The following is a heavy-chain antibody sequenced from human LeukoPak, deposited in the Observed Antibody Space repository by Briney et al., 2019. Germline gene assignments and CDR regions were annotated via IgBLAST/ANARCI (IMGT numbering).Heavy chain of an antibody. CDR2: IESDGSNT. D-gene: IGHD1-26*01. CDR1: GFTFSRQW. V-gene: IGHV3-74*01. CDR3: AREHREEGATVDH. J-gene: IGHJ4*02. Sequence: GGSLRLSCAASGFTFSRQWMRWVRRAPGKGLVWVSLIESDGSNTFYADSVKGRFTISRDNAKNTLYLQMNSLRVEDTAVYYCAREHREEGATVDHWGQGILVTVSS.